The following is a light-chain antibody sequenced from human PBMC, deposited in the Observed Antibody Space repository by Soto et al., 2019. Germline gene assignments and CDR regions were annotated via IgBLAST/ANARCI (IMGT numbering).Light chain of an antibody. V-gene: IGLV1-47*01. CDR2: RNN. CDR1: SSNIGSNY. J-gene: IGLJ2*01. Sequence: QSVLTQPPSASGTPGQRVTISCSGSSSNIGSNYVYWYQQLPGTAPQLLIYRNNQRPSGVPDRFSGSKSGTSASLAISGLRSEDEADYYCAAWDDSLIVVVFGGGTKVTVL. CDR3: AAWDDSLIVVV.